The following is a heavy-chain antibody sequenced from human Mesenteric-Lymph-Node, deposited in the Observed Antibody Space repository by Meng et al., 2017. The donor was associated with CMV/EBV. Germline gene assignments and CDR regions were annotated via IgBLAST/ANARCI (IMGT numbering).Heavy chain of an antibody. CDR2: IYPGDSDT. CDR3: ARLGYGYYYGSGSYGGMDV. CDR1: GYSFTSYW. V-gene: IGHV5-51*01. D-gene: IGHD3-10*01. J-gene: IGHJ6*02. Sequence: KVSCKGSGYSFTSYWIGWGRQMPGKGLEWMGIIYPGDSDTRYRPSFQGQVSIPADKSISTAYLQWSSLEASDTAMYCCARLGYGYYYGSGSYGGMDVWGQGTAVTVSS.